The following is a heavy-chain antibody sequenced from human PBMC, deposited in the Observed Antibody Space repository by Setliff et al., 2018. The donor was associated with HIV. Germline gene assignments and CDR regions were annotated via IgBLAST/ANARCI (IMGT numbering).Heavy chain of an antibody. D-gene: IGHD2-15*01. CDR3: AREGQVVVTAKGFDY. CDR2: VNTVGGGA. J-gene: IGHJ4*02. V-gene: IGHV1-46*01. Sequence: ASVKVSCKSSAGSFSIFAINWVRQAPGQGLEWMGVVNTVGGGASYAQKFQGRLTVTRDTSTSTVYMELSSLRSEDTAVYYCAREGQVVVTAKGFDYWGLGTLVTVSS. CDR1: AGSFSIFA.